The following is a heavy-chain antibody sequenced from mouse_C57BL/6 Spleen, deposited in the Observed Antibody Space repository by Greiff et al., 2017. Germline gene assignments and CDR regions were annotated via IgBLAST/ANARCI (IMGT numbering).Heavy chain of an antibody. D-gene: IGHD1-1*01. CDR2: IYPGDGDT. J-gene: IGHJ3*01. V-gene: IGHV1-82*01. Sequence: VQLQQSGPELVKPGASVKISCKASGYAFSSSWMNWVKQRPGKGLEWIGRIYPGDGDTNYNGKFKGKATLTADKSSSTAYMQLSSLTSEDSAVYFCARHGPPFAYWGQGTLVTVSA. CDR3: ARHGPPFAY. CDR1: GYAFSSSW.